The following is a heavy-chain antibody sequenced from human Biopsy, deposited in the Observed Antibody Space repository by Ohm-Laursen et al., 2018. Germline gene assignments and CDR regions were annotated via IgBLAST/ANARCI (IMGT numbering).Heavy chain of an antibody. CDR2: INTYSGNT. Sequence: GASVKVSRKASGYTFTTYGISWVRQAPGQGLEWMGWINTYSGNTNYGKKFHDRVIMTSDTSTSTAYLEHRSLRSDDTAVYYCVLASFDYWGQGTLVTVPS. CDR1: GYTFTTYG. V-gene: IGHV1-18*01. J-gene: IGHJ4*02. CDR3: VLASFDY.